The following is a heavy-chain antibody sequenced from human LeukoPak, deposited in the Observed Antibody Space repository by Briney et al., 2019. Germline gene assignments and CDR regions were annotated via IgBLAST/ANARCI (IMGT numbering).Heavy chain of an antibody. CDR1: GFTIDDYA. CDR3: AKDIGYSSSEGFDP. D-gene: IGHD6-13*01. Sequence: GGSLRLSCAASGFTIDDYAMHWVRQAPGKGREWVSGISWNSGSIGYADSVKGRFTISRDNAKNSLYLQMNSLRAEDTALYYCAKDIGYSSSEGFDPWGQGTLVTVSS. V-gene: IGHV3-9*01. CDR2: ISWNSGSI. J-gene: IGHJ5*02.